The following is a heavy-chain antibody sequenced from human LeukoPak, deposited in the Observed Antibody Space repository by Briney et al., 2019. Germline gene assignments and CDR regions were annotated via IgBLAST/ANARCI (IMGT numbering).Heavy chain of an antibody. Sequence: SETLSLTCAVYGGSFSGYYWSWIRQPPGKGLEWIGEINHSGSTNYNPSLESRVTISVDTSKNQFSLKLSSVTAADTAVYYCARYSTRYPHYYYYMDVWGKGTTVTVSS. J-gene: IGHJ6*03. CDR2: INHSGST. CDR3: ARYSTRYPHYYYYMDV. D-gene: IGHD1-26*01. CDR1: GGSFSGYY. V-gene: IGHV4-34*01.